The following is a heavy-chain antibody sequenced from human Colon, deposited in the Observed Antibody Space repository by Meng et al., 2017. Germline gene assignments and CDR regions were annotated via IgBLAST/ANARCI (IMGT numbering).Heavy chain of an antibody. CDR3: ARESTYYHDSSGYFFDY. V-gene: IGHV3-21*01. CDR2: ISSSSSYI. J-gene: IGHJ4*02. Sequence: GGSLRLSCAASGFTFSSYSMNWVRQAPGKGLEWVSSISSSSSYIYYADSVKGRFTISRDNAKNSLYLQMNSLRAEDTAVYYCARESTYYHDSSGYFFDYWGQGTPVTVSS. D-gene: IGHD3-22*01. CDR1: GFTFSSYS.